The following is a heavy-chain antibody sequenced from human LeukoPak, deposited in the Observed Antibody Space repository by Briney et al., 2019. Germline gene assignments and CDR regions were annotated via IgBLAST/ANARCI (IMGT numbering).Heavy chain of an antibody. D-gene: IGHD3-10*01. CDR2: LSGSGGST. CDR3: AKGSMGRGPDY. J-gene: IGHJ4*02. Sequence: GGSLRLSCAASGFTFSSYAMNWVRQAPGKGLQWVSALSGSGGSTYYADSVKGRFTIFRDNSKNTMYLQMNSLRTEDTAVYYCAKGSMGRGPDYWGQGTLVTVSS. CDR1: GFTFSSYA. V-gene: IGHV3-23*01.